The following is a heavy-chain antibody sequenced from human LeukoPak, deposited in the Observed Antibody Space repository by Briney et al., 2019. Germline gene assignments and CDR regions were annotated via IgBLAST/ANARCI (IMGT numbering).Heavy chain of an antibody. CDR3: ARDWGGEGRPTDY. CDR2: TNSNGAVI. CDR1: GFSFNDYG. D-gene: IGHD3-16*01. V-gene: IGHV3-48*01. Sequence: GGSLTLSCAASGFSFNDYGINWVRRAPGKGLEWLSHTNSNGAVISYADSVKGRFTVSRDTAKSSLYLQMNGLRVEDTAIYFCARDWGGEGRPTDYWGQGTLVTVSS. J-gene: IGHJ4*02.